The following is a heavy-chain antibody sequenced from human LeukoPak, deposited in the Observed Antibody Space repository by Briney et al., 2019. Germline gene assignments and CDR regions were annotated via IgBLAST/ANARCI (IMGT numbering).Heavy chain of an antibody. CDR1: GFTFSSYA. CDR3: AREILHYYYDSSG. Sequence: GGSLRLSCAASGFTFSSYAMHWVRQAPGKGLEWVSSISSSSSYIYYADSVKGRFTISRDNAKNSLYLQMNSLRAEDTAVYYCAREILHYYYDSSGWGQGTLVTVSS. CDR2: ISSSSSYI. J-gene: IGHJ4*02. V-gene: IGHV3-21*01. D-gene: IGHD3-22*01.